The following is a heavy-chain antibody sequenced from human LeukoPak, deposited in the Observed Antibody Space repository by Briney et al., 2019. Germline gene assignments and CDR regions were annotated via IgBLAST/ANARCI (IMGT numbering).Heavy chain of an antibody. Sequence: PSETLSLTCTVSSGSISSYYWSWIRQPPGKGLEWIGYIYYSGSSNYNPSLKSRVTMSVDTSKKQFSLRVSSVTAADTAVYYCARTENYFDHWGQGTLVTVSS. J-gene: IGHJ4*02. CDR3: ARTENYFDH. CDR1: SGSISSYY. CDR2: IYYSGSS. V-gene: IGHV4-59*01.